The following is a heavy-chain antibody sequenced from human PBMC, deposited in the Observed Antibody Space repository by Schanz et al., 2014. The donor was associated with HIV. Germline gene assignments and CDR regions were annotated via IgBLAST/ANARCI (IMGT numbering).Heavy chain of an antibody. CDR2: IKTSGGTT. Sequence: QVQLVQSGAEVKKPGASVKVSCKASGYTFTGYYMHWVRQAPGQGLEWMGMIKTSGGTTTYAQKLQGRVTMTRDTTATTVYMELSSLKSEDTAVYYCARSHYSVVSSRAMDVWGQGTTVTVSS. V-gene: IGHV1-46*01. CDR3: ARSHYSVVSSRAMDV. CDR1: GYTFTGYY. J-gene: IGHJ6*02. D-gene: IGHD2-15*01.